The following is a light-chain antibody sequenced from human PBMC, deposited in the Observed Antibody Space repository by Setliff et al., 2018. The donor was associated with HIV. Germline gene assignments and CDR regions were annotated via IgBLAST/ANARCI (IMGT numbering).Light chain of an antibody. CDR3: CSNTGSNTYV. V-gene: IGLV2-23*01. Sequence: SALTQPASVSGSPGQSITISCTGTSSDIGRYNLVSWCQQYPGKAPKLMIYQATKRPSGVSNRFSGSKSGNTASLTISGLQAEDEADYYCCSNTGSNTYVFGSGTKVTVL. J-gene: IGLJ1*01. CDR1: SSDIGRYNL. CDR2: QAT.